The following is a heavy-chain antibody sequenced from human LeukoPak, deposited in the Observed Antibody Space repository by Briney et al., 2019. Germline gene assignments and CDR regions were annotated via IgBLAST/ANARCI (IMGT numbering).Heavy chain of an antibody. D-gene: IGHD6-13*01. CDR2: FYYSGST. CDR1: GGSVTNYY. Sequence: SETLSLTCTVSGGSVTNYYWNWIRQTPGKGLEWIGCFYYSGSTSYNPSLKSRVTISIDTSKNQFSLKLTSVTAADTAVYYCASQSSPRFWGQGTLVTVSS. J-gene: IGHJ1*01. CDR3: ASQSSPRF. V-gene: IGHV4-59*02.